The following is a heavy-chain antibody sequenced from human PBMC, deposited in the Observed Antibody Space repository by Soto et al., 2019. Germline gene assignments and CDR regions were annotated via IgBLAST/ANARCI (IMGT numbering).Heavy chain of an antibody. CDR1: GGSLSGATYS. CDR3: ARSREFDY. Sequence: SETLSLTXGVSGGSLSGATYSWNWIRQPPGKGLEWIGYIFPSGTTYYNPSLKSRVTISIDVSKNQFSLSLRSLTAADTAVYYCARSREFDYWSQGTLVTVSS. V-gene: IGHV4-30-2*01. J-gene: IGHJ4*02. CDR2: IFPSGTT.